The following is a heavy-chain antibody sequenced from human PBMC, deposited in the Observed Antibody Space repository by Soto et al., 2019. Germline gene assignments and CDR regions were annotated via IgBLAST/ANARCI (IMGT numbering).Heavy chain of an antibody. Sequence: PGESLQISCNGSGYSFTTYWIHWVRQMPGKGLEWMGRIDPYGSDTNYNPAFQGLVTISADKSISTAYLHWVSLKASDTAIYYCARLTTLDLNVWGQGTTVTVSS. J-gene: IGHJ6*02. CDR1: GYSFTTYW. CDR2: IDPYGSDT. V-gene: IGHV5-10-1*01. D-gene: IGHD3-3*01. CDR3: ARLTTLDLNV.